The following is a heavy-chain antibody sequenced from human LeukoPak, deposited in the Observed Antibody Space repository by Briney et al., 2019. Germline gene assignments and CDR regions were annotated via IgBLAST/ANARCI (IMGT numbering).Heavy chain of an antibody. V-gene: IGHV3-23*01. CDR2: LSGSGGNT. CDR1: GFTFSSYA. J-gene: IGHJ4*02. D-gene: IGHD3-22*01. Sequence: GGSLRLSCAASGFTFSSYAMSWVRQAPGKGLEWVSTLSGSGGNTYYADSVKGRVTISRDNSKNTLYLQMNSLRAEDTAVYYCARDGLQAYYDSSGFFDYWGQGILVTASS. CDR3: ARDGLQAYYDSSGFFDY.